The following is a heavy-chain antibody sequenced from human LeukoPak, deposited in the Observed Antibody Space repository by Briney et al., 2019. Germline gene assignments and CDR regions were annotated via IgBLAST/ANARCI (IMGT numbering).Heavy chain of an antibody. CDR2: IYHSGGT. J-gene: IGHJ6*02. CDR1: GGSISRGGYS. V-gene: IGHV4-30-2*01. CDR3: ARHLSYGSDNDYYYYGMDV. Sequence: PSQLLSLTCAVSGGSISRGGYSWSWIWQPPGKGLEWIGYIYHSGGTYYNPSLKSRVTISVDRSKNQFSLKLSSVTAADTAVYYCARHLSYGSDNDYYYYGMDVWRQGTTVTVSS. D-gene: IGHD3-10*01.